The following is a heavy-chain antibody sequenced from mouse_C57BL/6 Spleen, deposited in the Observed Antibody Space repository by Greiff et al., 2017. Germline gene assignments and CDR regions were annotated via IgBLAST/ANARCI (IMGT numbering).Heavy chain of an antibody. D-gene: IGHD2-2*01. CDR1: GYTFTSYW. V-gene: IGHV1-52*01. CDR2: IYPSDSET. CDR3: DRCPDGYDSMDY. Sequence: VQLQQSGAELVRPGSSVKLSCKASGYTFTSYWMHWVKQRPIQGLEWIGNIYPSDSETHYNQKFKDKATLTVDKSSSTAYMQLSSMTSEDAAVYYCDRCPDGYDSMDYWGQGTPVTVSS. J-gene: IGHJ4*01.